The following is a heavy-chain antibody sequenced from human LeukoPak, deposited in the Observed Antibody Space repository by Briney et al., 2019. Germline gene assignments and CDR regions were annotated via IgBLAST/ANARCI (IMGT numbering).Heavy chain of an antibody. V-gene: IGHV1-69*13. D-gene: IGHD3-3*01. CDR2: IIPIFGTA. CDR1: GGTFRSYA. J-gene: IGHJ4*02. CDR3: ARGSFTYYDFWSGYSYFDY. Sequence: SVKVSCKASGGTFRSYAISWVRQAPGQGLEWMGGIIPIFGTANYAQKFQGRVTITADESTSTAYMELSSLRSEDTAVYYCARGSFTYYDFWSGYSYFDYWGQGTLVTVSS.